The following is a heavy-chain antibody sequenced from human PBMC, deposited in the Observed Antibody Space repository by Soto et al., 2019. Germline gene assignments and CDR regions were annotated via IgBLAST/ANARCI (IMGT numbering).Heavy chain of an antibody. CDR3: ARDLAVASSYYYYGMDV. D-gene: IGHD6-19*01. Sequence: VGSLILSCSASGFTFSSYWMIWVRQAPGKWLEWVANIKQYGSEKYYLDSVKGRFTISRDNAKNSLYLQMNSLRAEDTAVYYCARDLAVASSYYYYGMDVWGQGTTVTVSS. V-gene: IGHV3-7*01. J-gene: IGHJ6*02. CDR2: IKQYGSEK. CDR1: GFTFSSYW.